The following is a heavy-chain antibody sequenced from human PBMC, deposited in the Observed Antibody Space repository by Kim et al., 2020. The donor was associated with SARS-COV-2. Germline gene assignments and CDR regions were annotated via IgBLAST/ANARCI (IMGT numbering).Heavy chain of an antibody. CDR2: SEK. V-gene: IGHV3-7*01. CDR3: AAHALGDY. Sequence: SEKDYVAAVKGRCTISRANAKNSLYLQMNSLRAEDTAVYYCAAHALGDYWGQGTLVTVSS. D-gene: IGHD3-10*01. J-gene: IGHJ4*02.